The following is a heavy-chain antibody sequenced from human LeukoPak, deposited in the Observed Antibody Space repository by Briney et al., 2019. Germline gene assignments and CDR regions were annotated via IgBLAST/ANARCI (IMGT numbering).Heavy chain of an antibody. CDR2: ISWNSGSI. V-gene: IGHV3-9*01. CDR1: GFTFDDYA. D-gene: IGHD3-10*01. CDR3: AKAHFYGSGSYAIDY. J-gene: IGHJ4*02. Sequence: GRSLRLSCAASGFTFDDYAMHWVRQAPGKGLEWVSGISWNSGSIGYADSVKGRFTISRDNAKNSLYLQMNSLRAEDTALYYCAKAHFYGSGSYAIDYWGQGTLVTVSS.